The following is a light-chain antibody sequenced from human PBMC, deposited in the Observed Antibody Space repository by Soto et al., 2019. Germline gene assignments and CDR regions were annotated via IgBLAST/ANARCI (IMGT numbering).Light chain of an antibody. CDR2: GAS. CDR3: QQYGSSWT. V-gene: IGKV3-20*01. J-gene: IGKJ1*01. Sequence: EIVLTQSPGTLSLSPGERATLSFSSSQTVKSSYLAWYQQKPGQSPRLLIFGASSGATGIPDRFSGSGSGTDFTLTISRLEPEDFAVYYCQQYGSSWTFGQGTKVDIK. CDR1: QTVKSSY.